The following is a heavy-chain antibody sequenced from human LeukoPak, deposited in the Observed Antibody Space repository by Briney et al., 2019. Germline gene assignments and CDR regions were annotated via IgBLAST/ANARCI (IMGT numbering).Heavy chain of an antibody. V-gene: IGHV4-59*01. D-gene: IGHD6-19*01. CDR2: IYYSGST. Sequence: SETLSLTCTVSGGSISSYYWSWIRQPPGKGLEWIGYIYYSGSTNYNPSLKSRVTISVDTSKNQFSLKLSSVTAADTAVYYCGTLYSSGWNFDYWGPGTLVTVSS. CDR3: GTLYSSGWNFDY. CDR1: GGSISSYY. J-gene: IGHJ4*02.